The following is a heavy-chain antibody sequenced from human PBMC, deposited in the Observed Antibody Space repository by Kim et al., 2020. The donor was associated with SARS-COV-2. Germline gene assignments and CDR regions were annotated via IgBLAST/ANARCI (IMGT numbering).Heavy chain of an antibody. Sequence: ASVKVSCKASGYTFTNNAISWVRQAPGQGLEWMGWINTDTGNPTYAQAFTRRFVFSVDTSVTTAYLQISSLEAEDTALYYFARGIWGTYRYTDYWGEGTL. D-gene: IGHD3-16*02. CDR3: ARGIWGTYRYTDY. V-gene: IGHV7-4-1*02. J-gene: IGHJ4*02. CDR2: INTDTGNP. CDR1: GYTFTNNA.